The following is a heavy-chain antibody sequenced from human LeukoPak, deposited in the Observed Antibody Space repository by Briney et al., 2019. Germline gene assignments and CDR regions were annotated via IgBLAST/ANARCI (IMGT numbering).Heavy chain of an antibody. CDR1: GFTFSSYN. CDR2: ISSSRTTI. D-gene: IGHD1-26*01. CDR3: ARDSPGWGAFDV. V-gene: IGHV3-48*02. J-gene: IGHJ3*01. Sequence: GGSLRLSCAASGFTFSSYNMNWVRQAPGKGLEWVSYISSSRTTIFYADSVKGRFTISRDNAKNSLFLQMNSLRDGDTAVYYCARDSPGWGAFDVWGQGTMVTVSS.